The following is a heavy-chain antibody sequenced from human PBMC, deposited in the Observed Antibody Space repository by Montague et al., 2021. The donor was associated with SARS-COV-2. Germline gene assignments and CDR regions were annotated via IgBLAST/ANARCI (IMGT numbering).Heavy chain of an antibody. Sequence: SETLSLTCSVSGVSISSSNYYWGWVRKPPGKGLEWNGSVYYSRGTNYHPSLESRVTISIDTSKNQFSLTLSSATAADTAVYYCGRGLSRWWAVGYWGQGNLVTVSS. CDR2: VYYSRGT. CDR1: GVSISSSNYY. CDR3: GRGLSRWWAVGY. J-gene: IGHJ4*02. D-gene: IGHD6-13*01. V-gene: IGHV4-39*01.